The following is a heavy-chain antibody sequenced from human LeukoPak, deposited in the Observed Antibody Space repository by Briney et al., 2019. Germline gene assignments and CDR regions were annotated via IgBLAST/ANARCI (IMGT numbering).Heavy chain of an antibody. Sequence: PGGSLRLSCAASGFTLSYYWMSWVRQAPGKGLEWVANIKQDGSEKYYVDSVKGRFTISRDNAKNSLYLQMNSLRAEDTAVYYCAREDGTVLWFGEYYGMDVWGQGTTVTVSS. CDR3: AREDGTVLWFGEYYGMDV. V-gene: IGHV3-7*01. CDR1: GFTLSYYW. CDR2: IKQDGSEK. D-gene: IGHD3-10*01. J-gene: IGHJ6*02.